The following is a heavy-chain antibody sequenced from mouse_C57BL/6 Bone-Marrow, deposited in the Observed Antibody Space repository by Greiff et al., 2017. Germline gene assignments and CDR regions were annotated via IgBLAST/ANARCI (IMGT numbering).Heavy chain of an antibody. V-gene: IGHV5-9*01. CDR2: ISGGGGNT. D-gene: IGHD3-2*02. J-gene: IGHJ3*01. CDR3: ARRDSSGPWFAY. CDR1: GFTFSSYT. Sequence: EVKLVESGGGLVKPGGSLKLSCAASGFTFSSYTMSWVRQTPEKRLEWVATISGGGGNTYYPDSVKGRFTISRDNAKNTLYLQMISLRSEDTALYYCARRDSSGPWFAYWCQGTLVTVSA.